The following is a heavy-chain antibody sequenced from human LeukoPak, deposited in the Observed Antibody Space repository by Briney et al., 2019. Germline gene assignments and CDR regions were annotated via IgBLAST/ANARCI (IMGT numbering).Heavy chain of an antibody. D-gene: IGHD3-22*01. CDR3: ASLTTADAFDI. Sequence: SQTLSLTCTVSGGSISSYYWSWIRQPPGKGLEWIGYIYDSGSTNYNPSLKSRVTISVDTSKNQFSLKLSSVTAADTAVFYCASLTTADAFDIWGQGTMVTVSS. CDR2: IYDSGST. J-gene: IGHJ3*02. CDR1: GGSISSYY. V-gene: IGHV4-59*01.